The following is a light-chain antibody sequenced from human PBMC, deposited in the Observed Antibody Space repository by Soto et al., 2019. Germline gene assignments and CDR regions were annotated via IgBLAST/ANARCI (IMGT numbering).Light chain of an antibody. CDR2: GAF. CDR1: QIVPSDY. V-gene: IGKV3-11*01. CDR3: QQRSNWPPIT. Sequence: DIVLTQSPGTLSLSPVERFTLSCSAIQIVPSDYLAWYHQEPGQAPRLLIYGAFNRATGIPARFSGSGSGTDFTPTISSLEPEDFAVYYCQQRSNWPPITFGQGTRLEIK. J-gene: IGKJ5*01.